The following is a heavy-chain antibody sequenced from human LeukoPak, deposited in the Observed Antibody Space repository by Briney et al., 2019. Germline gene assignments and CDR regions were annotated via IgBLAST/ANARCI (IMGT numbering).Heavy chain of an antibody. CDR3: TSPITIFGVVTKNY. D-gene: IGHD3-3*01. Sequence: GGSLRLSCAASGFTFSSYGMSWVRQAPGKGLEWVSAISGSGGSTYYADSVKGRFTISRDNSKNTLYLQMNSLKTEDTAVYYCTSPITIFGVVTKNYWGQGTLVTVSS. V-gene: IGHV3-23*01. J-gene: IGHJ4*02. CDR1: GFTFSSYG. CDR2: ISGSGGST.